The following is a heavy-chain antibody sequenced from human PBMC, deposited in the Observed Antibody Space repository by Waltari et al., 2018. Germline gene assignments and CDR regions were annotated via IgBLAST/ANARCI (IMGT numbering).Heavy chain of an antibody. CDR2: IEYSGST. J-gene: IGHJ6*02. Sequence: QLQLQVSGPGLVKPSATLSLPCTVPGGPISRACSHWGRHRRPPGEGLGWIGSIEYSGSTYYNPAIKSRVTISVDTSKNQFSLKLSSVTAADTAVYYCARRNGDYYYYGMDVWGQGTTVTVSS. V-gene: IGHV4-39*01. D-gene: IGHD4-17*01. CDR1: GGPISRACSH. CDR3: ARRNGDYYYYGMDV.